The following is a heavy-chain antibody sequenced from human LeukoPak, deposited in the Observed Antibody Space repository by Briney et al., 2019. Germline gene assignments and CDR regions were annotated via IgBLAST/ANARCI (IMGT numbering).Heavy chain of an antibody. Sequence: GGSLRLSCAASGFTFSNYWIHWVRQAPGKGLVWVSRINGDGSSTLYADSVKGRFTTSRDNSKNTLYLQMNSLRAEDTAVYYCAKDHDYSTLRQFDYWGQGTLVTVSS. CDR1: GFTFSNYW. CDR3: AKDHDYSTLRQFDY. D-gene: IGHD4-11*01. CDR2: INGDGSST. J-gene: IGHJ4*02. V-gene: IGHV3-74*01.